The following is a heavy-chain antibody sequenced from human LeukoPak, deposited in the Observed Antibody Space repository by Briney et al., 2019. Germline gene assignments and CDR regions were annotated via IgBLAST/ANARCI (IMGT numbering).Heavy chain of an antibody. CDR1: GGSISSGSYY. Sequence: SQTLSLTCTVSGGSISSGSYYWSWIRQPAGKGLEWIGRIYTSGSTNYNPSLKSRVTISVDTSKNQSSLKLSSVTAADTAVYYCAGLGYCSGGSCLDVWGKGTTVTVSS. V-gene: IGHV4-61*02. J-gene: IGHJ6*04. D-gene: IGHD2-15*01. CDR3: AGLGYCSGGSCLDV. CDR2: IYTSGST.